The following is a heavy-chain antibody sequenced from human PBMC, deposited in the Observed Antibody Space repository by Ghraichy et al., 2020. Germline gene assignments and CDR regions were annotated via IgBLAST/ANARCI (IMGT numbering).Heavy chain of an antibody. CDR3: AKGYDSSGYPIDY. CDR1: GFTFDDYT. J-gene: IGHJ4*02. V-gene: IGHV3-43*01. CDR2: ISWDGGST. D-gene: IGHD3-22*01. Sequence: GGSLRLSCAASGFTFDDYTMHWVRQAPGKGLEWVSLISWDGGSTYYADSVKGRFTISRDNSKNSLYLQMNSLRTEDTALYYCAKGYDSSGYPIDYWGQGTLVTVFS.